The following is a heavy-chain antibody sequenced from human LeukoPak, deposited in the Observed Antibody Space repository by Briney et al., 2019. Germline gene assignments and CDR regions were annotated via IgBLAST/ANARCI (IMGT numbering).Heavy chain of an antibody. J-gene: IGHJ6*03. CDR1: GDSISRSPYY. V-gene: IGHV4-39*01. Sequence: SETLSLTCTVSGDSISRSPYYWGWIHQPPGKGLEWIATIFYSGSTYYNPSLNSRVTISVDTSKNQFSLKLSSVTAADTAVYYCARHGRGSPRDYYYYFMDVWGKGTTVTVSS. CDR3: ARHGRGSPRDYYYYFMDV. CDR2: IFYSGST.